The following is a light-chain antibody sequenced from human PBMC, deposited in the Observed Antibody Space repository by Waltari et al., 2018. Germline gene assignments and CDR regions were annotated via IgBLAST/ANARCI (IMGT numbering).Light chain of an antibody. Sequence: QLVLTQSPSASASLGASVKLTCTLSSGHSSYAIAWHQQQPEKDPRYLMKLNSDGSHSKGDGIPDRFSASRAGAERYLTISSLQSEDEADYYCQTWGTGIVVFGGGTKLTVL. CDR2: LNSDGSH. V-gene: IGLV4-69*01. CDR1: SGHSSYA. J-gene: IGLJ2*01. CDR3: QTWGTGIVV.